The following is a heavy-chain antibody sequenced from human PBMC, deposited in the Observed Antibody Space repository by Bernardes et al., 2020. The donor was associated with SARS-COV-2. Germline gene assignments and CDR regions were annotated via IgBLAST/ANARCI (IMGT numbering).Heavy chain of an antibody. V-gene: IGHV2-70*04. D-gene: IGHD6-19*01. J-gene: IGHJ4*02. CDR3: ARIGYNSGYYYFEY. CDR2: IDWDEDK. Sequence: SGPTLVKPTQTLTLTCTFSGFSLRTSGMRVSWIRQPPGKALEWLARIDWDEDKFYSTSLKTRLTISKDTSKNQVVLTMTNMDPVDTATYYCARIGYNSGYYYFEYWGQGVLVTVSS. CDR1: GFSLRTSGMR.